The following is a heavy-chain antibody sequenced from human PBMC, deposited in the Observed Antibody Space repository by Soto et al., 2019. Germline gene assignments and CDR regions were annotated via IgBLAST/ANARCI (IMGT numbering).Heavy chain of an antibody. Sequence: SETLSLTCTVSGGSISSYYWSWSRQPAGKGLEWIGRIYTSGSTNYNPSLKSRVTMSVDTSKNQFSLKLSSVTAADTAVYYCARDPPSSTITYYGMDVWGQGTTVTVSS. CDR3: ARDPPSSTITYYGMDV. CDR2: IYTSGST. D-gene: IGHD2-2*01. V-gene: IGHV4-4*07. J-gene: IGHJ6*02. CDR1: GGSISSYY.